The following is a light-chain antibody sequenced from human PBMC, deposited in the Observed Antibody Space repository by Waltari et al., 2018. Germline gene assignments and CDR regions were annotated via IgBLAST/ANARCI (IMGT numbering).Light chain of an antibody. CDR3: AAWDDGLNGWV. Sequence: QSVLTQPPSASGSPGQRVTISCSGSRSNIGSNTVNWYQQIPGTAPKLLIYTDRRRPSGVPDRFSGSKSGTSGYLAISRLQSEDEADYYCAAWDDGLNGWVFGGRTKLTVL. CDR2: TDR. J-gene: IGLJ3*02. V-gene: IGLV1-44*01. CDR1: RSNIGSNT.